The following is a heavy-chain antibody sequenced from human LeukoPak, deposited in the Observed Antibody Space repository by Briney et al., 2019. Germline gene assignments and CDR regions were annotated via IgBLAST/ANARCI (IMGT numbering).Heavy chain of an antibody. CDR2: IGSGNSE. Sequence: GGSLRLSCAASGFIFSDYYMSWFRRAPGKGLEWVSHIGSGNSEFYLESVKGRFTISRDNAKNSLYLQMNSLRADDTAVYYCARDVRGIAAAGTPHFDYWGQGTLVTVSS. CDR1: GFIFSDYY. D-gene: IGHD6-13*01. J-gene: IGHJ4*02. V-gene: IGHV3-69-1*02. CDR3: ARDVRGIAAAGTPHFDY.